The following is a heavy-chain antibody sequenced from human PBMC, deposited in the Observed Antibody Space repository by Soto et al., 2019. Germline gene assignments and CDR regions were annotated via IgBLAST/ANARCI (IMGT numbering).Heavy chain of an antibody. D-gene: IGHD3-10*01. CDR3: VRGSTIVRAAPSWFDP. J-gene: IGHJ5*02. V-gene: IGHV1-69*02. CDR1: GGTFSRYT. Sequence: QVQLVQSGAEVKKPGSSVKVSCKASGGTFSRYTINLVRQAPGQGLEWMGRIIPIAALANYTQKFHGRVTITVDKSSTTAYMELSSRRSDDTAVYYCVRGSTIVRAAPSWFDPWGQGTLVTVSS. CDR2: IIPIAALA.